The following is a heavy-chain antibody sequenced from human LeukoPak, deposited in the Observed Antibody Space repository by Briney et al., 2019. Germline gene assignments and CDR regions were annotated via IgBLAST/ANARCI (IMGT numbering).Heavy chain of an antibody. D-gene: IGHD3-10*01. J-gene: IGHJ3*02. CDR3: AKHLWFGEPHGAFDI. CDR1: GYTFTSYA. V-gene: IGHV1-3*01. Sequence: ASVKVSCRASGYTFTSYAMHWVRQAPGQRLEWMGWINAGNGNTKYSQKFQGRVTIISDTSASTAYMELSSLRSEDTAVYYCAKHLWFGEPHGAFDIWGQGTMVTVSS. CDR2: INAGNGNT.